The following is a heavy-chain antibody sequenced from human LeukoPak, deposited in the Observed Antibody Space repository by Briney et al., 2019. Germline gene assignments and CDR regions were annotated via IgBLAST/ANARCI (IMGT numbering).Heavy chain of an antibody. J-gene: IGHJ4*02. CDR2: IIPILGIA. CDR1: GGTFSSYA. Sequence: SVKVSCKASGGTFSSYAISWVRQAPGQGLEWMGRIIPILGIANYAQKFQGRVTITADTSTSTAYMELRSLRSDDTAVYYCARDTWNGEVDYWGQGTLVTVSS. V-gene: IGHV1-69*04. CDR3: ARDTWNGEVDY. D-gene: IGHD1-1*01.